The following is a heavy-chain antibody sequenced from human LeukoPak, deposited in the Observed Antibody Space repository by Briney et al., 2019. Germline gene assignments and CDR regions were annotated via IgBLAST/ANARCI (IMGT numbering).Heavy chain of an antibody. J-gene: IGHJ4*02. CDR3: ARSSYYDFWSGFDY. CDR2: ISSNGGST. V-gene: IGHV3-64*01. CDR1: GLTFSSYA. D-gene: IGHD3-3*01. Sequence: GGSLRLSCAASGLTFSSYAMHWVRQAPGKGLEYVSAISSNGGSTYYANSVKGRFTISRDNSKNTLYLQMGSLRAEDMAVYYCARSSYYDFWSGFDYWGQGTLVTVSS.